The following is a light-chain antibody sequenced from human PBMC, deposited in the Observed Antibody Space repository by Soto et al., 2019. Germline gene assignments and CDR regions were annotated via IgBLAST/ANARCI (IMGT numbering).Light chain of an antibody. CDR2: KAS. Sequence: DLQMTQSPSTLSASVGDRVTITCRASQSINGWLAWYQQKPGKAPKLLINKASDLESGVPSRFTGSGSGTEFTLTISRLQPDDFATYYCQQYNTYSPVTFGGGTKVEVK. CDR3: QQYNTYSPVT. CDR1: QSINGW. V-gene: IGKV1-5*03. J-gene: IGKJ4*01.